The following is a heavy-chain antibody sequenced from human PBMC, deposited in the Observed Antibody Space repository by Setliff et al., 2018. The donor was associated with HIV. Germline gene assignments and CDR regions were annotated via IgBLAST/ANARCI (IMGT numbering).Heavy chain of an antibody. J-gene: IGHJ6*02. D-gene: IGHD6-6*01. CDR3: ARGFGSTWSNLDYYSGMDV. Sequence: PSETLSLTCGVYGGSLSGYHWSWIRLPPGKGLEWLGYIYHTGSTKYNPSLKSRVTISLDTSRSQFSLKVDSMTTADTAVYYCARGFGSTWSNLDYYSGMDVWGQGTTVTVSS. V-gene: IGHV4-59*01. CDR1: GGSLSGYH. CDR2: IYHTGST.